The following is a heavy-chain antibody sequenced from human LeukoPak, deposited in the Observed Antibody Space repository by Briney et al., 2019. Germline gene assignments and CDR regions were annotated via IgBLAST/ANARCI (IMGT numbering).Heavy chain of an antibody. CDR2: INPNSGGT. V-gene: IGHV1-2*02. J-gene: IGHJ4*02. CDR3: ARAAYYYDSSGSNSPYYFDY. Sequence: ASVKVSCKASGYTFTGYYMHWARQAPGQGLEWMGWINPNSGGTNYAQKFQGRVTMTRDTSISTAYMELSRLRSDDTAVYYCARAAYYYDSSGSNSPYYFDYWGQGTLVTVSS. D-gene: IGHD3-22*01. CDR1: GYTFTGYY.